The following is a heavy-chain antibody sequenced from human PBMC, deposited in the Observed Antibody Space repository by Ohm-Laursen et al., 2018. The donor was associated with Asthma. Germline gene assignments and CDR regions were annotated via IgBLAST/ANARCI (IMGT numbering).Heavy chain of an antibody. CDR1: GFTFSSYG. V-gene: IGHV3-30*03. D-gene: IGHD3-16*01. J-gene: IGHJ4*02. CDR3: ARESDEGGFDY. CDR2: ISYDGSNK. Sequence: SLRLSCTASGFTFSSYGMHWVRQAPGKGLEWVAVISYDGSNKYYADSVKGRFTISRDNSKITLYLQMNSLRAEDTAVYYCARESDEGGFDYWGQGTLVTVSS.